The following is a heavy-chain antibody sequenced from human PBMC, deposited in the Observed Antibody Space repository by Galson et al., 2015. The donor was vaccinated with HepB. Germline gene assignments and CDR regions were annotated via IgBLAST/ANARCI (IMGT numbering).Heavy chain of an antibody. CDR3: ARRIADCSSTSCYTLFDY. D-gene: IGHD2-2*02. Sequence: QSGAEVKKPGESLRISCKGSGYSFTSYWISWVRQMPGKGLEWMGRIDPSDSYTNYSPSFQGHVTISADKSISTAYLQWSSLKASDTAMYYCARRIADCSSTSCYTLFDYWGQGTLVTVSS. J-gene: IGHJ4*02. V-gene: IGHV5-10-1*01. CDR1: GYSFTSYW. CDR2: IDPSDSYT.